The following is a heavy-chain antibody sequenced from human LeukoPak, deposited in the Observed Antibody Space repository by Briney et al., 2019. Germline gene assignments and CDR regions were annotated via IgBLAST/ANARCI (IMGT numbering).Heavy chain of an antibody. Sequence: SETLSLTCAVYGGSFSGYYWTSIRQSPGKGLNWIAEINHSGSTNYNPSLKSRVTISVDTSKNQFSLKLSSVTAADTAVYYCARTATRGGRFDYWGQGTLVTVSS. D-gene: IGHD3-10*01. CDR1: GGSFSGYY. CDR2: INHSGST. V-gene: IGHV4-34*01. J-gene: IGHJ4*02. CDR3: ARTATRGGRFDY.